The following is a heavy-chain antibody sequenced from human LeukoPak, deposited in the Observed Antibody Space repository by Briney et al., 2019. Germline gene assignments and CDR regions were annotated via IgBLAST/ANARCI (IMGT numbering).Heavy chain of an antibody. J-gene: IGHJ4*02. CDR1: GYTFTSYG. D-gene: IGHD1-26*01. CDR3: ARELFYTSGSKSNRVDY. V-gene: IGHV1-69*06. CDR2: IIPIFGTA. Sequence: SVTVSCKASGYTFTSYGISRVRQAPGHGLEWMGGIIPIFGTANYAQKFQGRVTITADKSTSTAYMELSRLRSDDTAVYYCARELFYTSGSKSNRVDYWGQGTLVTVSS.